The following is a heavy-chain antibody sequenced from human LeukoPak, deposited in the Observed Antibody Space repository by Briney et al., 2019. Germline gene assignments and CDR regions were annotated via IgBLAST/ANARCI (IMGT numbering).Heavy chain of an antibody. CDR2: IKGDGSST. V-gene: IGHV3-74*01. CDR1: AFTFNNYW. Sequence: PGGSLRLSCVASAFTFNNYWMHWVRQAPGKGLVWVSRIKGDGSSTNYADSVRGRFTISRDNADNSLYLQMKSLRVEDTAMYYCVRGGWRIIETGGDSWGQGTLVTVSS. D-gene: IGHD2-15*01. CDR3: VRGGWRIIETGGDS. J-gene: IGHJ4*02.